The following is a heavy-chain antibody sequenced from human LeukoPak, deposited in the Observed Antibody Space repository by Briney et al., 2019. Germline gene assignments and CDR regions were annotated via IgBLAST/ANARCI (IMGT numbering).Heavy chain of an antibody. Sequence: ASVKVSCKASGGPFTRFAFSWVRQAPGQGLEWMGGIAPIFGTTEYAQKLQGRVTMTTDTSTSTAYMELRSLRSDDTAVYYCARDSGDYGFDYWGQGTLVTVSS. J-gene: IGHJ4*02. CDR3: ARDSGDYGFDY. CDR1: GGPFTRFA. V-gene: IGHV1-18*01. D-gene: IGHD4-17*01. CDR2: IAPIFGTT.